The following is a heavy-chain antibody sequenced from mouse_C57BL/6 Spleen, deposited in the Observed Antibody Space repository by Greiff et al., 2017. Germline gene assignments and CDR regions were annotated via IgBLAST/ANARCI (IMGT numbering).Heavy chain of an antibody. CDR3: ARRAQGYAMDY. D-gene: IGHD3-1*01. Sequence: QVQLQQSGAELVKPGASVKISCKASGYAFSSYWMNWVKQRPGKGLEWIGQIYPGDGDTNYNGKFKGKATLTADKSSSTAYMQLSSLTSEDSAVYFCARRAQGYAMDYWGQGTSVTVSS. V-gene: IGHV1-80*01. CDR2: IYPGDGDT. CDR1: GYAFSSYW. J-gene: IGHJ4*01.